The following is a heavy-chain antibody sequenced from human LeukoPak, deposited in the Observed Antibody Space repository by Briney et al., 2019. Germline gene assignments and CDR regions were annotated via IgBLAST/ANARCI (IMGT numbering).Heavy chain of an antibody. Sequence: GGSLRLSCAASGFSFSGSAMHWVRQASGKGLEWVGRIRSKANGYATEYAASVKGRFTISRDDSNNTAYLQTNSLRTEDTAVYYCTRQGGLFRWGGMDVWGQGTTVTVSS. J-gene: IGHJ6*02. D-gene: IGHD3-16*01. CDR3: TRQGGLFRWGGMDV. CDR1: GFSFSGSA. V-gene: IGHV3-73*01. CDR2: IRSKANGYAT.